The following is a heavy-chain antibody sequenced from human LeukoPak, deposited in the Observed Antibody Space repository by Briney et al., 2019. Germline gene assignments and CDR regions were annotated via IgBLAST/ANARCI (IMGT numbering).Heavy chain of an antibody. Sequence: GASVKVSCKVSGYTLTELSMHWVRQAPGKGLGWMGGFDPEDGETIYAQKFQGRVTMTEYTSTDTAYMELSSLRSEDTAVYYCATLSSGIAAAGALSVYWGQGTLVTVSS. D-gene: IGHD6-13*01. CDR2: FDPEDGET. V-gene: IGHV1-24*01. CDR1: GYTLTELS. J-gene: IGHJ4*02. CDR3: ATLSSGIAAAGALSVY.